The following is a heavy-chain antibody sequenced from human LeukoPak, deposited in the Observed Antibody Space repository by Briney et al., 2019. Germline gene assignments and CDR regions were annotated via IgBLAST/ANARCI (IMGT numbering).Heavy chain of an antibody. CDR1: GFTLSIYG. D-gene: IGHD6-19*01. Sequence: GGSLRLSCAASGFTLSIYGMHWVRQAPGKGLEWVATLWPDGNTKSSADSVKGRFTISRDSPMNTLYLQMNSLRVDDTAVYYCTRDPDGGGYASGWPDFWGQGTLVTVSS. CDR2: LWPDGNTK. CDR3: TRDPDGGGYASGWPDF. J-gene: IGHJ4*02. V-gene: IGHV3-33*01.